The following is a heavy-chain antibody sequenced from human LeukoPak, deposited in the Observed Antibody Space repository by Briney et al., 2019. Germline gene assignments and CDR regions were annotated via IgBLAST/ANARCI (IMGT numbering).Heavy chain of an antibody. V-gene: IGHV4-59*01. Sequence: SETLSLTCTASGGSISSYYWSWIRQPPGKGLECIGYIYYSGSTNYNPSLKSRVTISIDTSKNQFSLKLSSVTAADTAVYYCARRNYDIFAFDIWGQGTMVTVSS. CDR2: IYYSGST. CDR3: ARRNYDIFAFDI. D-gene: IGHD3-22*01. J-gene: IGHJ3*02. CDR1: GGSISSYY.